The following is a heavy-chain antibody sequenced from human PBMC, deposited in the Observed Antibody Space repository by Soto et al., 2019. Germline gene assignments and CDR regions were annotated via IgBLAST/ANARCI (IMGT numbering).Heavy chain of an antibody. J-gene: IGHJ4*02. CDR2: INDDGIST. D-gene: IGHD1-1*01. CDR1: LFTFSMYW. CDR3: TRGPRSTSTGTGAF. Sequence: XGGSLRLSCAASLFTFSMYWMHWVRPFPGKGPEWVSRINDDGISTNYADSVKGRFTISRDNAKNTLYLQMNALRVEDTAVYYCTRGPRSTSTGTGAFWGQGTLVTVSS. V-gene: IGHV3-74*01.